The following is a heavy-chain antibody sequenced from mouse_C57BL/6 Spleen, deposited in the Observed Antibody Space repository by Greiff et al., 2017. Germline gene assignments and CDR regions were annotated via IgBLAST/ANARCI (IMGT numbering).Heavy chain of an antibody. D-gene: IGHD1-1*01. CDR3: ARSYGSSDHYFDY. CDR2: IRNKANGYTT. CDR1: GFTFTDYY. Sequence: DVMLVESGGGLVQPGGSLSLSCAASGFTFTDYYMSWVRQPPGKALEWLGFIRNKANGYTTEYSASVKGRFTISRDNSQSILYLQMNALRAEDSATYYCARSYGSSDHYFDYWGQGTTLTVSS. J-gene: IGHJ2*01. V-gene: IGHV7-3*01.